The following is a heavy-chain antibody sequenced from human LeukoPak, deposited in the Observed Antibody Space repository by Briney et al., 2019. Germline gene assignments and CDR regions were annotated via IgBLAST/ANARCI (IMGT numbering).Heavy chain of an antibody. D-gene: IGHD3-22*01. J-gene: IGHJ4*02. CDR3: ARYSSAYYYDFDY. Sequence: SETLSLTCTVSGGSLSSSGYYWGWIRQPPGKGLGWIGSIYDSGRTYYNPSLKSRVTISVDTSKNQLSLKLRSLTAADTAVYYCARYSSAYYYDFDYWGQGTLVTVSS. CDR1: GGSLSSSGYY. V-gene: IGHV4-39*01. CDR2: IYDSGRT.